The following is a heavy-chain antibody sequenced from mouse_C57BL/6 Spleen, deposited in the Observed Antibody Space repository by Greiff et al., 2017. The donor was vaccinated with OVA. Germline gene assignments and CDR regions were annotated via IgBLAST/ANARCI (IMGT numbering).Heavy chain of an antibody. Sequence: EVQLQESGPVLVKPGASVKMSCKASGYTFTDYYMNWVKQSHGKSLEWIGVINPYNGGTSYNQKFKGKATLTVDKSSSTAYMELNSLTSEDSAVYYCARSYDYDGGWYFDVWGTGTTVTVSS. J-gene: IGHJ1*03. CDR2: INPYNGGT. CDR1: GYTFTDYY. D-gene: IGHD2-4*01. V-gene: IGHV1-19*01. CDR3: ARSYDYDGGWYFDV.